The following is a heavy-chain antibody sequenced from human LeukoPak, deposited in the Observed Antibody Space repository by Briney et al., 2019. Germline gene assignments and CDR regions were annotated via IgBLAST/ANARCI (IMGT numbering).Heavy chain of an antibody. J-gene: IGHJ4*02. CDR2: INPSCGST. CDR3: ARSRLVVSAPSPGDY. CDR1: GYTFTSYY. D-gene: IGHD2-15*01. Sequence: ASVKVSCKASGYTFTSYYMHWVRQVPGQGLEWMGIINPSCGSTSYAQKFQGRVTMTRDTSTSTVYMELSSLRSEDTAVYYCARSRLVVSAPSPGDYWGRGTLVTVSS. V-gene: IGHV1-46*01.